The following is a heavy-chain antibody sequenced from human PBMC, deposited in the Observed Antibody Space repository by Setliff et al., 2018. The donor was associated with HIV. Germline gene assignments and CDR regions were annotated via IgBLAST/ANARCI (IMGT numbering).Heavy chain of an antibody. CDR1: GFFFSSYE. D-gene: IGHD3-22*01. CDR2: ISSSGSTI. CDR3: ARAYNVYDYRFESSGYDY. V-gene: IGHV3-48*03. J-gene: IGHJ4*02. Sequence: PGGSLRLSCVVSGFFFSSYEMNWVRQAPGKRLEWLSYISSSGSTIYYADSVKGRFIASTHNAKNSLFLRISSLKAEDTAVYYCARAYNVYDYRFESSGYDYWGQGTMVTVSS.